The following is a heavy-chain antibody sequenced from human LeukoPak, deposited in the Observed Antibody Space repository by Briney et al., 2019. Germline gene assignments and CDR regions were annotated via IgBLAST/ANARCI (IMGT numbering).Heavy chain of an antibody. CDR1: GYTFTGYY. D-gene: IGHD3-10*01. J-gene: IGHJ4*02. Sequence: ASVKVSCKASGYTFTGYYMHWVRQAPGQGLEWMGWINPNSGGTNYAQKFQGRVTMTRDTSISTAYMELSRLRSDDTAVYYCARSAVLSELLWFGELLLTIDYWGQGTLVTVSS. CDR2: INPNSGGT. V-gene: IGHV1-2*02. CDR3: ARSAVLSELLWFGELLLTIDY.